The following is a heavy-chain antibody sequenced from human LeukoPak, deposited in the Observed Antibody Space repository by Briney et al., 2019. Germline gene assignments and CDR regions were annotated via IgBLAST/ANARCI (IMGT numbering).Heavy chain of an antibody. D-gene: IGHD2-21*01. CDR3: VKDLVSAVIPFYFDF. Sequence: GGSLRLSCAASGFAFSSCRLSLIRLAQGAGLELVSGISSSGDNTYYADSVKGRFTISRDNSKNTLYLQMNTLRAEDTALYYCVKDLVSAVIPFYFDFWGQGTLVTVSS. V-gene: IGHV3-23*01. J-gene: IGHJ4*02. CDR2: ISSSGDNT. CDR1: GFAFSSCR.